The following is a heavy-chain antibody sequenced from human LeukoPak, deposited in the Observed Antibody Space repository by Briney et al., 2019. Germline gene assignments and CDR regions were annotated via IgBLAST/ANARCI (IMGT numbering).Heavy chain of an antibody. CDR3: ARLVYGSGSYPNHFDY. Sequence: RGESLKISCKGSGYSFTSYWIAWVRQMPGKGLEWMGIIYPGDSATRYSPSFQGQVTISADNSINTAYLQWSSLKASDTAMYYCARLVYGSGSYPNHFDYWGQGTLVTVSS. V-gene: IGHV5-51*01. CDR1: GYSFTSYW. J-gene: IGHJ4*02. CDR2: IYPGDSAT. D-gene: IGHD3-10*01.